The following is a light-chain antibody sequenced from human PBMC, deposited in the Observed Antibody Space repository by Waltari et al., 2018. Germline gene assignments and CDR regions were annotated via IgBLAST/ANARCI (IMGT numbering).Light chain of an antibody. CDR3: QQRYNWPPFT. V-gene: IGKV3-11*01. CDR1: QIVSSY. Sequence: EIVLTQSPATLSLSPGERATLSCRASQIVSSYLAWYQQKPGQAPRLLIYDASNRATGIPARFSGSGSGTDFTLTISSLEPEDFAVYYCQQRYNWPPFTFGPGTKVDIK. CDR2: DAS. J-gene: IGKJ3*01.